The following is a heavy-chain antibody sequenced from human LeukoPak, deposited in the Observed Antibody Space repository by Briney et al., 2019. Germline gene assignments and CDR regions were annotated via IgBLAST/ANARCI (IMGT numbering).Heavy chain of an antibody. Sequence: GASVKVSCKASGYTFTSYYMHWVRQAPGQGLEWMGIINPSGGSTSYAQKLQGRVTLTTDTSTTTAYMELRSLRSDDTAVYYCARDFQTYYYGSGSYSPLDYWGQGALVTVSS. CDR3: ARDFQTYYYGSGSYSPLDY. D-gene: IGHD3-10*01. J-gene: IGHJ4*02. V-gene: IGHV1-46*01. CDR2: INPSGGST. CDR1: GYTFTSYY.